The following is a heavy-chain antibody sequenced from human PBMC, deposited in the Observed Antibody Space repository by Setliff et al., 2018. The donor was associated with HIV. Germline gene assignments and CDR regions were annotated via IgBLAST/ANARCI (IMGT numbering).Heavy chain of an antibody. CDR2: ISPDSGDT. J-gene: IGHJ6*03. D-gene: IGHD3-10*01. CDR3: RFGDLFEGEGRYYHYYYYMDV. CDR1: GYTFTVNH. V-gene: IGHV1-2*02. Sequence: ASVKVSCKTSGYTFTVNHLHWVRQAPGQGVEWVGKISPDSGDTFHAQKFQGRVTLTRDTSITTAYTAVYYCAVKPSETLYKRFGDLFEGEGRYYHYYYYMDVWGKGTTVTVSS.